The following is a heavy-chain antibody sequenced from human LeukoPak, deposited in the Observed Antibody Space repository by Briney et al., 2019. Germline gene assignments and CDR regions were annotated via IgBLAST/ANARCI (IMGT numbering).Heavy chain of an antibody. V-gene: IGHV3-23*01. CDR2: IGASGEST. D-gene: IGHD5-24*01. Sequence: GGSLRLSCAASGFTFSVAAMTWVRQAPGKGLEWVSLIGASGESTYYADSVKGRFTISRDNSKNTLSLQMSSLRVEDTAMYFCAKDIQLSTWGLGTMVTVSS. CDR1: GFTFSVAA. CDR3: AKDIQLST. J-gene: IGHJ3*01.